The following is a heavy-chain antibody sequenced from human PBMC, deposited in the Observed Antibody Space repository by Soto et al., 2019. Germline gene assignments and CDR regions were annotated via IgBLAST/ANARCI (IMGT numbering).Heavy chain of an antibody. CDR3: ARYGSGWWGGFDY. D-gene: IGHD6-19*01. J-gene: IGHJ4*02. CDR1: GGSVGSGAYY. CDR2: IYTSGST. V-gene: IGHV4-61*02. Sequence: SETLSLTCRVCGGSVGSGAYYWSLIPKPAGKGLEWIGRIYTSGSTNYNPSLKSRVTMSVDTSKNQLSLKLSSVTAADTAVYYCARYGSGWWGGFDYWGQGTLVTVSS.